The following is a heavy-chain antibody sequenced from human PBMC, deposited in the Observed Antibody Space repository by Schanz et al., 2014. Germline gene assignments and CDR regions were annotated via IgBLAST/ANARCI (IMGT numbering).Heavy chain of an antibody. Sequence: EVQLVESGGVVAQPGGSLRLSCAASGFSFDDYTMHWVRQAPGKGLEWVSLIDRDGGHTYYADSVKGRFTISRDNSKNSLYLQMNSLRTEDTALYYCARDKGGYYPFDYWGQGTLVTVSS. J-gene: IGHJ4*02. CDR3: ARDKGGYYPFDY. CDR2: IDRDGGHT. CDR1: GFSFDDYT. D-gene: IGHD3-3*01. V-gene: IGHV3-43*01.